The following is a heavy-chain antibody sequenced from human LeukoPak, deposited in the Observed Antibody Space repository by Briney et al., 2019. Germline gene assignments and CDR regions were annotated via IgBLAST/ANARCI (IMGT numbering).Heavy chain of an antibody. J-gene: IGHJ4*02. CDR2: ISAYNGNT. V-gene: IGHV1-18*01. CDR3: ARSFQDCGGGCYLYYFDY. Sequence: ASVKVSCKASGYTFTSYGISWVRQAPGQGLEWMGWISAYNGNTNYAQKLQGRVTMTTDTSTSTAYMELRSLRSDDTAVYYCARSFQDCGGGCYLYYFDYWGQGTLVTVSS. D-gene: IGHD2-21*02. CDR1: GYTFTSYG.